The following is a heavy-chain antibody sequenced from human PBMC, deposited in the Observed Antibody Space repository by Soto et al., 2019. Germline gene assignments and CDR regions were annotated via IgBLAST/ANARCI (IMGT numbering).Heavy chain of an antibody. D-gene: IGHD2-15*01. CDR3: VSLYSSDCNGGRCHHAFDI. J-gene: IGHJ3*02. CDR2: IYYNGYT. CDR1: GGSVSSGTYY. V-gene: IGHV4-61*01. Sequence: PSETLSLTCTVSGGSVSSGTYYWGWIRQPPGKGLEWIGYIYYNGYTNYNPSLESRVTMSVDTSKNQFSLKLRSVTAADTAVYYCVSLYSSDCNGGRCHHAFDIPGQRTMVTVSS.